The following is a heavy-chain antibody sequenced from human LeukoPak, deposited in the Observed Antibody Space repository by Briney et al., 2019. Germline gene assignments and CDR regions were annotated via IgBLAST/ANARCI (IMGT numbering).Heavy chain of an antibody. J-gene: IGHJ4*02. CDR1: GFSFSDHW. Sequence: PGGSLRLSCEASGFSFSDHWMGWVRQAPGKGLECVANKKHDGSGKEYVDSVKGRFSISRDNAKNSVYLEMSSLRAEDTAVYYCAKWRWRQSEYEDWGQGTLVTVSS. V-gene: IGHV3-7*03. D-gene: IGHD5-24*01. CDR3: AKWRWRQSEYED. CDR2: KKHDGSGK.